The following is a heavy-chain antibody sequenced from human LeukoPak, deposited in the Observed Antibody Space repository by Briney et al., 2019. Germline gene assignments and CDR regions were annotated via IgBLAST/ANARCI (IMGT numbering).Heavy chain of an antibody. J-gene: IGHJ6*03. D-gene: IGHD3-3*01. Sequence: GASVKVSCKVSGYTLTELSMHWVRQAPGKGLEWMGGIIPIFGTANYAQKFQGRVTITTDESTSTAYMELSSLRSEDTAVYYCARGPGYDFWSGYPLPYYYYYYYMDVWGKGTTVTVSS. CDR2: IIPIFGTA. V-gene: IGHV1-69*05. CDR1: GYTLTELS. CDR3: ARGPGYDFWSGYPLPYYYYYYYMDV.